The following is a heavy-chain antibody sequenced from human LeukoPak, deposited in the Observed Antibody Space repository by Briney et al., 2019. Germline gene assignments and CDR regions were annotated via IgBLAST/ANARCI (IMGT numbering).Heavy chain of an antibody. D-gene: IGHD3-22*01. V-gene: IGHV3-23*01. CDR1: GFTCSSSA. CDR2: ISGGGGST. CDR3: ARASDSTGYYDY. J-gene: IGHJ4*02. Sequence: GGSLRLSCAVSGFTCSSSAMTWVRQAPGKGLEWVSVISGGGGSTYYADSVKGRFTISRDNAKNTLYLQMNSLRAEDAAVYYCARASDSTGYYDYWGQGTMVTVSS.